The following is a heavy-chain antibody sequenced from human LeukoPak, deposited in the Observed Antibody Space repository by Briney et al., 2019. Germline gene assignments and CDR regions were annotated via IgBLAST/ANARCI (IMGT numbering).Heavy chain of an antibody. CDR3: AGVYDASGYYRTPIDK. V-gene: IGHV3-48*02. Sequence: PGGSLRLSCEGPEMFFNTWSLSWVRQAPGKGLECIAYISSSGSTIYYADSVKGRFTISRDNAKNSVHLQMNTLRDEDTAIYFCAGVYDASGYYRTPIDKWGQGTLFAVAS. CDR2: ISSSGSTI. J-gene: IGHJ4*02. D-gene: IGHD3-3*01. CDR1: EMFFNTWS.